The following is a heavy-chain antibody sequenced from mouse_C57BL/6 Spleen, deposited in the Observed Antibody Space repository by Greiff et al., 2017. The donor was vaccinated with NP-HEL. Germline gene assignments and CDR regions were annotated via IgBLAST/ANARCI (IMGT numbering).Heavy chain of an antibody. CDR1: GYAFSSYW. V-gene: IGHV1-80*01. CDR2: IYPGDGDT. CDR3: AREGTGTTWFAY. J-gene: IGHJ3*01. D-gene: IGHD4-1*01. Sequence: QVHVKQSGAELVKPGASVKISCKASGYAFSSYWMNWVKQRPGKGLEWIGQIYPGDGDTNYNGKFKGKATLTADKSSSTAYMQLSSLTSEDSAVYFCAREGTGTTWFAYWGQGTLVTVSA.